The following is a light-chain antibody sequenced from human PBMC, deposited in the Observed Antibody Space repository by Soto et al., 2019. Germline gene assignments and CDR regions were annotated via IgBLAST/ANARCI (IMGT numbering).Light chain of an antibody. CDR1: QRISNS. CDR3: QQSYSSPQMYT. V-gene: IGKV1-39*01. Sequence: DIQMTQSPSSLSASVGDRVTITCRASQRISNSLNWYQQKPGKAPGLLIYAASNLQSGVPSRFSGSGSGTDFTLTISSLQPEDFATYYCQQSYSSPQMYTFGQGTKLEIK. CDR2: AAS. J-gene: IGKJ2*01.